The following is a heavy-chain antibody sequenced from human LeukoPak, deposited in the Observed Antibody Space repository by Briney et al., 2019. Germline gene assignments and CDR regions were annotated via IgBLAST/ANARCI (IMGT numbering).Heavy chain of an antibody. D-gene: IGHD3-9*01. Sequence: PGGSLRLSCAASGFTFSSYAMSWVRQAPGKGLEWVSVIYSGGSTYYADSVKGRFTISRDNFKNTLYLQMNSLRAEDTAVYYCARGLDILTNPLDYWGQGTLVTVSS. CDR2: IYSGGST. CDR3: ARGLDILTNPLDY. J-gene: IGHJ4*02. V-gene: IGHV3-66*01. CDR1: GFTFSSYA.